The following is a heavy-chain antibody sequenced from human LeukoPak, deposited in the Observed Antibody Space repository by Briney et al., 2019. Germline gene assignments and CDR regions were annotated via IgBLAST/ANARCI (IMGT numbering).Heavy chain of an antibody. D-gene: IGHD6-13*01. J-gene: IGHJ4*02. V-gene: IGHV3-23*01. CDR2: ISGSGGST. Sequence: GGSLRLSCAASGFTFSSYAMSWVRQAPGKGLEWVSAISGSGGSTYYADSVKGRFTISRDNSKNTLYLQMNSLRAEGTAVYYCAPSQLVSMGLDYWGQGTLVTVSS. CDR1: GFTFSSYA. CDR3: APSQLVSMGLDY.